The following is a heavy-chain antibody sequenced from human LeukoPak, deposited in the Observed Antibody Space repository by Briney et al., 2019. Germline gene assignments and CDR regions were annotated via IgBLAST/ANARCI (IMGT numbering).Heavy chain of an antibody. CDR2: IYHSGGT. J-gene: IGHJ2*01. CDR1: GGSISSYY. Sequence: PSETLSLTCTVSGGSISSYYWSWIRQPPGKGLEWIGQIYHSGGTNYNPSLKSRVTISVDKSKNQSSLKLSSVTAADTAVYYCARSGYSSSWYYWYFDLWGRGTLVTVSS. CDR3: ARSGYSSSWYYWYFDL. V-gene: IGHV4-59*12. D-gene: IGHD6-13*01.